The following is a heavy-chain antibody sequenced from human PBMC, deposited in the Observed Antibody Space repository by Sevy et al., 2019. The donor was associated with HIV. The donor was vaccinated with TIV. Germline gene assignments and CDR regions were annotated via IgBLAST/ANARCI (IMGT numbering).Heavy chain of an antibody. Sequence: ASVKVSCKASGYTFTSYGISWVRQAPGQGLEWMGWISAYNGNTNYAQKLQGRVTMTTDTSTSTAYMELRSLRSDDTAVYYWARDLEWAGHLIEEVVAATRGSWFDPWGQGTLVTVSS. CDR3: ARDLEWAGHLIEEVVAATRGSWFDP. D-gene: IGHD2-15*01. CDR1: GYTFTSYG. V-gene: IGHV1-18*01. CDR2: ISAYNGNT. J-gene: IGHJ5*02.